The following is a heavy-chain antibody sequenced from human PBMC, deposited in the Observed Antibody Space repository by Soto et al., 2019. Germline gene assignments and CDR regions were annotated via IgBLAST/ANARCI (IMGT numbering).Heavy chain of an antibody. CDR2: IIPIFGTA. D-gene: IGHD3-10*01. CDR3: ARDPAFGSGNISY. V-gene: IGHV1-69*01. Sequence: QVQLVQSGAEVKKPGSSVKVSCKASGGTFSSYAISWVGQAPGQGLEWMGGIIPIFGTANYAQKFQGRVTITADESTSTAYMELSSLISEDTAVYYCARDPAFGSGNISYWGQGTLVTVSS. CDR1: GGTFSSYA. J-gene: IGHJ4*02.